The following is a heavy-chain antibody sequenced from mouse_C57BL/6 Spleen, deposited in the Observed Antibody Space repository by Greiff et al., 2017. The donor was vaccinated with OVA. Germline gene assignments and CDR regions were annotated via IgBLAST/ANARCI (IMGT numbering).Heavy chain of an antibody. CDR2: IDPSDSYT. V-gene: IGHV1-50*01. J-gene: IGHJ2*01. CDR1: GSTFTSYW. CDR3: ASEGSDSD. D-gene: IGHD1-1*02. Sequence: QVHVKQPGAELVKPGASVKLSCKASGSTFTSYWMQWVKQRPGQGLEWLGEIDPSDSYTNYNQKFKGKAPLTVDTSSSTAYMQLSSLTSEDSAVYYCASEGSDSDGGQGTTLTVSA.